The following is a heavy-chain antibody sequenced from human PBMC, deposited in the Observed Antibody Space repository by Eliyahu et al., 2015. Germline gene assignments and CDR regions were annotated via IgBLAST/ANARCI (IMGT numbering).Heavy chain of an antibody. Sequence: QVTLKESGPALVSPTQTLTLTCSFSGFSLXTTGXCVNWVRQAPGKAPEWLARIDWSXDRLYHAXLRTRLTISEDSSKDQVVLTLANVEPVDSGTYYCARTSDAGHPGRFINNPLDVWGQGTTVTVS. J-gene: IGHJ6*02. CDR2: IDWSXDR. D-gene: IGHD3-16*02. CDR1: GFSLXTTGXC. CDR3: ARTSDAGHPGRFINNPLDV. V-gene: IGHV2-70*04.